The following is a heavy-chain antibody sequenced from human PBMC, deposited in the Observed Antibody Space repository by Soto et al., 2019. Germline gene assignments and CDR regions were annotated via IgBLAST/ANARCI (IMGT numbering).Heavy chain of an antibody. V-gene: IGHV4-31*03. J-gene: IGHJ4*02. CDR2: IYYSGST. CDR3: ARSRGGYFDY. Sequence: SETLSLTCTVSGGSISSGGYYWSWIRQHPGKGLEWIGYIYYSGSTNYNPSLKSRVTISVDTSKNQFSLKLSSVTAADTAVYYCARSRGGYFDYWGQGTLVTVS. D-gene: IGHD3-10*01. CDR1: GGSISSGGYY.